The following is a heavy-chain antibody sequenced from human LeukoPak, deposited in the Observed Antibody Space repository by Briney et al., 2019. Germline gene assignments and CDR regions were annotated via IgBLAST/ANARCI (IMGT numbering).Heavy chain of an antibody. Sequence: ASVKVSCKASGGTFSSYAISWVRQAPGQGLEWMGRIIPIFGTANYAQKFQGRVTITTDESTSTAYMELSSLRSEGTAVYYCAITYCGGDCYSSPFDYWGQGTLVTVSS. CDR2: IIPIFGTA. CDR3: AITYCGGDCYSSPFDY. CDR1: GGTFSSYA. V-gene: IGHV1-69*05. D-gene: IGHD2-21*02. J-gene: IGHJ4*02.